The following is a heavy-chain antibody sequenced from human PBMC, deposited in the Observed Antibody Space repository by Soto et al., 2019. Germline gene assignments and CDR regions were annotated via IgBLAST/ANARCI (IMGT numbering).Heavy chain of an antibody. V-gene: IGHV4-4*02. D-gene: IGHD2-21*02. J-gene: IGHJ4*02. CDR2: IYHSGRT. CDR3: ARLRTYDLMTAPDY. CDR1: GGSISSSNW. Sequence: QVQLQESGPGLVKPSGTLSLTCVVSGGSISSSNWWSWVRQPPGKGLEWIGEIYHSGRTNYNPSLKSPVTISLDKSKNQFSLKLSSVTAADTAVYYCARLRTYDLMTAPDYWGQGTLVTVSS.